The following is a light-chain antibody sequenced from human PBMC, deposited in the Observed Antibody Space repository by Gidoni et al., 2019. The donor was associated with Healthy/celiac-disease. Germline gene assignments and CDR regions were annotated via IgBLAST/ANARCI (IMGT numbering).Light chain of an antibody. V-gene: IGKV3-20*01. J-gene: IGKJ1*01. CDR2: GAS. Sequence: EIVLTPSPGTLSLSPGERATLSCRASQSVSSSYSAWYQQKPGQAPRLLIYGASSRATGIPDRFSGSGSGTDFTLTISRLEPEDFAVYYCQQYGSAPGTFGQGTKVEIK. CDR3: QQYGSAPGT. CDR1: QSVSSSY.